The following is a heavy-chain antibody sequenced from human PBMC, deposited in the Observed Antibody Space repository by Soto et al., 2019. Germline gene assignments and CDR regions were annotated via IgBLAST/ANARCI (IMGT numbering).Heavy chain of an antibody. V-gene: IGHV3-66*01. CDR1: GFTVSNNY. J-gene: IGHJ4*02. D-gene: IGHD1-1*01. CDR3: ARDGTYNWV. Sequence: EVQLVESGGGLVQPGGSLRLSCAASGFTVSNNYMRWVRQAPGKGLEWVSLIYSGGATYYADAVKGSYTISRDNSKNTLYLQMNSLRAEDTAVYYCARDGTYNWVGGQGILVTVSS. CDR2: IYSGGAT.